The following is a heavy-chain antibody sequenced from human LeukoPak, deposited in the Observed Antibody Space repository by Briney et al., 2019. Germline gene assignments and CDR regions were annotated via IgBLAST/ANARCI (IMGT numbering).Heavy chain of an antibody. CDR3: ARGYCSGGSCYPVDY. CDR1: GYTFTGYY. Sequence: ASVNVSCKASGYTFTGYYMHWVRQAPGQGLEWMGWINPNSGGTNYAQKFQGRVTMTRDTSISTAYMELSRLRSDDTAVYYCARGYCSGGSCYPVDYWGQGTLVTVSS. J-gene: IGHJ4*02. D-gene: IGHD2-15*01. CDR2: INPNSGGT. V-gene: IGHV1-2*02.